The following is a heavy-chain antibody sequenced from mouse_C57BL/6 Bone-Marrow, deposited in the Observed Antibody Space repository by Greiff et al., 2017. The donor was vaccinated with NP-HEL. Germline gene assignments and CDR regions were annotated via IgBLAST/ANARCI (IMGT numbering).Heavy chain of an antibody. CDR1: GYTFTGYW. CDR3: ARRTYYYGSSYDAMDY. D-gene: IGHD1-1*01. Sequence: VQRVESGAELMKPGASVKLSCKATGYTFTGYWIEWVKQRPGHGLEWIGEILPGSGSTNYNEKFKGKATFTADTSSNTAYMQLSSLTTEDSAIYYCARRTYYYGSSYDAMDYWGQGTSVTVSS. V-gene: IGHV1-9*01. J-gene: IGHJ4*01. CDR2: ILPGSGST.